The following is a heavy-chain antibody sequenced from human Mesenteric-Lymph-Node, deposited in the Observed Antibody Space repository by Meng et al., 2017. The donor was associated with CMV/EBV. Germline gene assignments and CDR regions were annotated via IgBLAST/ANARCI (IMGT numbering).Heavy chain of an antibody. J-gene: IGHJ4*02. D-gene: IGHD6-19*01. V-gene: IGHV3-74*01. Sequence: SCAASGFTFSSYWMHWVRQAPGKGLVWVSRINSDGSSTNYADSVKGRFTISRDNAKNTLYLQMNSLRAEDTAVYYCARGRIAVAGLMGWGQGTLVTVSS. CDR3: ARGRIAVAGLMG. CDR2: INSDGSST. CDR1: GFTFSSYW.